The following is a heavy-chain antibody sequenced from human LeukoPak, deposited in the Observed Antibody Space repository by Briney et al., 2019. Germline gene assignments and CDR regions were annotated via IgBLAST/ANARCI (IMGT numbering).Heavy chain of an antibody. CDR3: ARRGPYDTSGYAFDI. Sequence: SETLSLTCTVSGFSISSGYYWGWIRQPPGKGLEWIGYIYSSGITNYNPSLKSRVTISVDTSQNQFSLKLTSVTAAETAVYYCARRGPYDTSGYAFDIWGPGTVVTVSS. D-gene: IGHD3-22*01. J-gene: IGHJ3*02. V-gene: IGHV4-61*01. CDR1: GFSISSGYY. CDR2: IYSSGIT.